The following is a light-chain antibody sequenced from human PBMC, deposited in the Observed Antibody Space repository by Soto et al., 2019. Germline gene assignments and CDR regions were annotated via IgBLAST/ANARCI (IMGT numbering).Light chain of an antibody. CDR1: QSVSSSY. CDR3: QQYHSPPLT. J-gene: IGKJ1*01. V-gene: IGKV3-20*01. Sequence: EIVLTQSPGTLSLSPGERATLSCRASQSVSSSYLAWYQQKPGQAPRLLIYGASSRATGIPDRFSGSGSGTDFTLTISRLEPEDFAVYYCQQYHSPPLTFGQGTKVEFK. CDR2: GAS.